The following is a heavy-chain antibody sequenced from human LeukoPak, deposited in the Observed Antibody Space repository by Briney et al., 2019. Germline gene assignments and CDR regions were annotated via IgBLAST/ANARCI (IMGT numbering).Heavy chain of an antibody. Sequence: SETLSLTSTVFGGSISSSSYYWDWLRHPPGKGREGIGYVFYSGSTNYNPSLRSRVTISVDTSKNQFSLKLSSVTAADTAVYYCARSSRWFGDAFDIWGQGTMVTVSS. CDR1: GGSISSSSYY. CDR2: VFYSGST. V-gene: IGHV4-61*05. D-gene: IGHD6-13*01. CDR3: ARSSRWFGDAFDI. J-gene: IGHJ3*02.